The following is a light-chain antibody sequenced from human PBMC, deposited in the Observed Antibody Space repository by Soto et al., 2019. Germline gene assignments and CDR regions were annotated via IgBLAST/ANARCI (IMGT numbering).Light chain of an antibody. CDR2: IEGSGSY. V-gene: IGLV4-60*02. CDR3: ETWDSNTWV. Sequence: QPVLTQSSSASASLGSSVKLTCTLSSGHSTYIIAWHQQQPGKAPRYLMEIEGSGSYNKGSGVPDRFSGSSSGADRYLTISNLQFEDEADYYCETWDSNTWVFGGGTKLTVL. CDR1: SGHSTYI. J-gene: IGLJ3*02.